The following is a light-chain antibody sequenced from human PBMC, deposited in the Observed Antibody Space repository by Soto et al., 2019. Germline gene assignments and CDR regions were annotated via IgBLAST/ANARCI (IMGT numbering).Light chain of an antibody. V-gene: IGLV1-51*01. CDR1: SYNIGKTF. CDR3: AAWDTSLHALI. CDR2: DNY. J-gene: IGLJ2*01. Sequence: QSVLPQPPAVSAAPGQKVTISCSGTSYNIGKTFVSWYQHLPGTAPKLLIYDNYKRPSGIPDRFSGSKSGTSATLGITGLQTGDEADYYCAAWDTSLHALILGGGTKVTVL.